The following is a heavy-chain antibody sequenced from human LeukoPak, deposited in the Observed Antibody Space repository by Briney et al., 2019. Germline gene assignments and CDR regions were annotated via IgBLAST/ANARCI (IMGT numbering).Heavy chain of an antibody. Sequence: EASVKVSCKASGYTFTSYGISWVRQAPGQGREWMGWISAYNGNTNYAQKLQGRVTMTTDTSTSTAYMELRSLRSDDTAVYYCARKAPYYYYYYMDVWGKGTTVTVSS. CDR3: ARKAPYYYYYYMDV. V-gene: IGHV1-18*01. CDR2: ISAYNGNT. CDR1: GYTFTSYG. J-gene: IGHJ6*03.